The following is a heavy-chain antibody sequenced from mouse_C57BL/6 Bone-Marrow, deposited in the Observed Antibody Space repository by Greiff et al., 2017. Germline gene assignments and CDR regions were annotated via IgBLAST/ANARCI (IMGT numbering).Heavy chain of an antibody. J-gene: IGHJ2*01. Sequence: VVESGASVKISCKVSGYAFSTYWMNWVKQRPGKGLEWIGQIYPGDGDTNYNGKFKGKATLTADKSSSTAYMQLSSLTSEDSAVYVCARDWDYFDYWGQGTTLTVSS. CDR3: ARDWDYFDY. V-gene: IGHV1-80*01. CDR1: GYAFSTYW. D-gene: IGHD4-1*01. CDR2: IYPGDGDT.